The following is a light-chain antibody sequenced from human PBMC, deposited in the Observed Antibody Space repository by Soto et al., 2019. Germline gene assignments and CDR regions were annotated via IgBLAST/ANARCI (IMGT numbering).Light chain of an antibody. Sequence: ETVLTQSPGTLSSSPGERATLSCRASQTVSSSYLAWYQQKPGQAPRLLIYGASSRATGIPDRFSGSGSGTGFALPISRLVHEGIAVYYCPQYYPQYGSSPPSWTFGEGTRVEIK. CDR2: GAS. CDR3: PQYYPQYGSSPPSWT. CDR1: QTVSSSY. V-gene: IGKV3-20*01. J-gene: IGKJ1*01.